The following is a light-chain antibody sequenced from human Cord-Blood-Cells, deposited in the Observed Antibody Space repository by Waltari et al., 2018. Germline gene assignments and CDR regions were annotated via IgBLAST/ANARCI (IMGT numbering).Light chain of an antibody. CDR1: SSDVGGYNY. CDR3: SSYTSSSTRV. Sequence: QSALTQPASVSGSPGQSITISCTGTSSDVGGYNYVSWYQQHPGEAPTLMIYDVSNRPLGVAKHFSGSKSGNTASLTTSGLQAEDEADYYCSSYTSSSTRVFGGGTKLTVL. CDR2: DVS. V-gene: IGLV2-14*01. J-gene: IGLJ3*02.